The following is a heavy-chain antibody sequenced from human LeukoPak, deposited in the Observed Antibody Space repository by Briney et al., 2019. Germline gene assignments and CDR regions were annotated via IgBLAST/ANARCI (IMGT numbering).Heavy chain of an antibody. D-gene: IGHD2-15*01. CDR1: GGSISSGSYY. V-gene: IGHV4-61*02. CDR3: ARGPYCSGGSCYSNDAFDI. Sequence: NPSQTLSLTCTVSGGSISSGSYYWSWIRQPAGKGLEWIGRVYTSGSTNYNPSLKSRVTISVDTSKNQFSLKLSSVTAADTAVYYCARGPYCSGGSCYSNDAFDIWGQGTMVTVSS. CDR2: VYTSGST. J-gene: IGHJ3*02.